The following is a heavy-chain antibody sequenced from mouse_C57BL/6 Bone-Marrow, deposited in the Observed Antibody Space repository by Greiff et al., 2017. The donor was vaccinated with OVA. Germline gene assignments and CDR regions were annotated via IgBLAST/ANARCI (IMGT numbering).Heavy chain of an antibody. Sequence: EVKVVESGGGLVKPGGSLKLSCAASGFTFSDYGMHWVRQAPEKGLEWVAYISSGSSTIYYADTVKGRFTISRDNAKNTLFLQMTSLRSEDTAMYYWARSYYYGSSPTDYWGQGTTLTVSS. V-gene: IGHV5-17*01. D-gene: IGHD1-1*01. CDR1: GFTFSDYG. J-gene: IGHJ2*01. CDR2: ISSGSSTI. CDR3: ARSYYYGSSPTDY.